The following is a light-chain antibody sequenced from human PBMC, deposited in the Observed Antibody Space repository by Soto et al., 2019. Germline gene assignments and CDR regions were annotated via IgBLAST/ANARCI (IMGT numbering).Light chain of an antibody. CDR1: SSNIGSHT. CDR3: AAWDDSLNGVV. CDR2: SNT. J-gene: IGLJ2*01. V-gene: IGLV1-44*01. Sequence: QSVLTQSHSASGTPGQTIAISCSGGSSNIGSHTVNWYQQLPGTAPRLLIYSNTQRPSGVPDRFSGSKSGTSASLAISGLQSEYEGDYYCAAWDDSLNGVVFGGGTKLTV.